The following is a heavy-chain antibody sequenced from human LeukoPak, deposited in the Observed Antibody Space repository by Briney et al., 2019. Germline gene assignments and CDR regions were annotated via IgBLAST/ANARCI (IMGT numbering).Heavy chain of an antibody. CDR1: GFAFSGYW. Sequence: GGSLRLSCAASGFAFSGYWMSWVRQAPGKGLEWVANIKQDGSEKYYVDSVKGRFTISRDNAKNSLYLQMNSLRAEDTAVYDCAKTPMVTLDYWGQGTLVTVSS. CDR3: AKTPMVTLDY. J-gene: IGHJ4*02. D-gene: IGHD2-21*02. CDR2: IKQDGSEK. V-gene: IGHV3-7*01.